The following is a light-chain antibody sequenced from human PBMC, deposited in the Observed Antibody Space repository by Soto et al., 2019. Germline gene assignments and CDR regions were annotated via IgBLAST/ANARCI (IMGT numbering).Light chain of an antibody. J-gene: IGKJ4*01. CDR1: QGISNY. CDR3: QKYNSAPLT. CDR2: DAS. V-gene: IGKV1-27*01. Sequence: DIQMTQSPSSLSASVGDRVTITCLASQGISNYLAWYQKKPGKVPKLLISDASSLETGVPSRFSGSGSGTDFTLTISSLQPEDVAAYYCQKYNSAPLTFGGGTKVDIK.